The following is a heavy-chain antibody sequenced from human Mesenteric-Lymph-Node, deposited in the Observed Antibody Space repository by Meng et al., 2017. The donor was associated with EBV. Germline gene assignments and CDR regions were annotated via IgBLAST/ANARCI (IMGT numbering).Heavy chain of an antibody. D-gene: IGHD3-16*02. CDR3: ARITFGGAIGD. V-gene: IGHV4-4*02. J-gene: IGHJ4*02. Sequence: QLQESGPGLTKPWASLALTCAVSGGSISNNNCWRWVHQPPGKVLQWIGKIFHSGGTNYNPSLKSRVTITVDKSKNQFSLKVNSLTAADTAVYYCARITFGGAIGDWGQGTLVTVSS. CDR1: GGSISNNNC. CDR2: IFHSGGT.